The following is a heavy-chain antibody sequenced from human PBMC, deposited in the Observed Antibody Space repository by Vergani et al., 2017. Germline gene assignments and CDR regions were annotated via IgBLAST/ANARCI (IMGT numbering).Heavy chain of an antibody. J-gene: IGHJ4*02. V-gene: IGHV3-21*01. D-gene: IGHD2-2*01. CDR1: GFTFSSYS. CDR3: ARGVGVPAAFDY. CDR2: ISSSSSYI. Sequence: EVQLVESGGGLVKPGGSLRLSCAASGFTFSSYSMNWVRQAPGKGLEWVSSISSSSSYIYYADSVKGRFTISRDNAKNSLYLQMNSLRAEDTAVYYCARGVGVPAAFDYWGQGTLVTVSS.